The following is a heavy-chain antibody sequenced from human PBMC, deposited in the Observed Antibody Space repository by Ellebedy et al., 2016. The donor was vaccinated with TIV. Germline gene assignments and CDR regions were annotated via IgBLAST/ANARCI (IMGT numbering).Heavy chain of an antibody. Sequence: ASVKVSCKASGYTFTGYYMHWVRQAPGQGLEWVGWINPNSGGTNYAQKFQGWVTMTRDTSISTAYMELSRLRSDDTAVYYCARYDTAMALFDYWGQGTLVTVSS. V-gene: IGHV1-2*04. D-gene: IGHD5-18*01. CDR3: ARYDTAMALFDY. J-gene: IGHJ4*02. CDR2: INPNSGGT. CDR1: GYTFTGYY.